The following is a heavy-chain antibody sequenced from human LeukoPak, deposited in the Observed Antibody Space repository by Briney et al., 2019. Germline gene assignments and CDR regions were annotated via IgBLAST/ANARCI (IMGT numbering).Heavy chain of an antibody. D-gene: IGHD3-3*01. CDR2: ISAYNGNT. J-gene: IGHJ4*02. Sequence: ASVKVSCKASGYTFTSYGISWVRQAPGQGLEWMGWISAYNGNTNYAQKLQGRVTMTTDTSTSTAYMELRSLRSDDTAVYYCPRDRFWSGREDFDYWGQGTLVTVSS. V-gene: IGHV1-18*01. CDR3: PRDRFWSGREDFDY. CDR1: GYTFTSYG.